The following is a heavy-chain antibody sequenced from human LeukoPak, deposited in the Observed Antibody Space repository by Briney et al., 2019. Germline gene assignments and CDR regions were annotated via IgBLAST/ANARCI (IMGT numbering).Heavy chain of an antibody. J-gene: IGHJ3*02. CDR3: ARSHGGEMATIPDAFDI. D-gene: IGHD5-24*01. V-gene: IGHV3-30-3*01. CDR2: ISYDGSNK. CDR1: GFTFSSYA. Sequence: PGGSLRLSCAASGFTFSSYAMHWVRQAPGKGLEWVAVISYDGSNKYYADSVKGRFTISRDNSKNTLYLQMNSLRAEDTAVYYCARSHGGEMATIPDAFDIWGQATMVTVYS.